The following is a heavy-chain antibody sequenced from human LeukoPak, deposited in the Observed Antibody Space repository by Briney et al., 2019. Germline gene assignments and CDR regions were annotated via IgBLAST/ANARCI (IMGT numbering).Heavy chain of an antibody. V-gene: IGHV3-64D*06. CDR1: RFTFSSYA. CDR3: VKDTHYGDYLLVN. D-gene: IGHD4-17*01. J-gene: IGHJ4*02. Sequence: GGSLRLSCSASRFTFSSYAMHWVRQAPGKGLEYVSAISSNGGSTYYADSVKGRFTISRDNSKNTLYLQMSSLRAEDTAVYYCVKDTHYGDYLLVNWGQGTLVTVSS. CDR2: ISSNGGST.